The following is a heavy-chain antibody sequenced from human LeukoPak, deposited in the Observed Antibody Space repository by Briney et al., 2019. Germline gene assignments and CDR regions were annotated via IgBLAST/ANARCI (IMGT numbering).Heavy chain of an antibody. CDR1: GFMFGEYT. Sequence: GGSLRLSCAASGFMFGEYTMHWVRQAPGKPLEWVALINWDGGGTYYADSVKGRFTISRDNSKNTLYLQMNSLRAEDTAVYYCAKDRTPHYDILTRGCLDYWGQGTLVTVSS. D-gene: IGHD3-9*01. CDR2: INWDGGGT. CDR3: AKDRTPHYDILTRGCLDY. J-gene: IGHJ4*02. V-gene: IGHV3-43*01.